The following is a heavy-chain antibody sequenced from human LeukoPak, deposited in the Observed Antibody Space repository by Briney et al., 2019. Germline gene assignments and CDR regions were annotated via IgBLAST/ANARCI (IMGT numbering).Heavy chain of an antibody. CDR3: ARQYSSGWYWVY. J-gene: IGHJ4*02. V-gene: IGHV5-51*01. Sequence: GESLKISCQGSSYIFSNYWIGWVRQMPGKGLEWMGIIYPGDSDTRYSPSFQGQVTISADKSISTAYLQWSSLKASDTAMYYCARQYSSGWYWVYWGQGTLVTVSS. CDR2: IYPGDSDT. CDR1: SYIFSNYW. D-gene: IGHD6-19*01.